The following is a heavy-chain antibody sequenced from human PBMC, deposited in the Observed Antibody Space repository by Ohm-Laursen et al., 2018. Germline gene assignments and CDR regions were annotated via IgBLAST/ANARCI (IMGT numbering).Heavy chain of an antibody. CDR1: GGSISRSSYN. CDR3: ARELERIGIAAAVREDY. CDR2: MYFSGNT. J-gene: IGHJ4*02. Sequence: SDTLSLTCSVSGGSISRSSYNWGWIRLPPGNGLEWIGGMYFSGNTYYNPSLKSRVNITVDTSKNQFSLKLSSVTAADTAVYYCARELERIGIAAAVREDYWGQGTLVTVSS. V-gene: IGHV4-39*07. D-gene: IGHD6-13*01.